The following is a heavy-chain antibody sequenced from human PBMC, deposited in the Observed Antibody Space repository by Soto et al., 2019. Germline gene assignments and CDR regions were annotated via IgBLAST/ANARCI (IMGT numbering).Heavy chain of an antibody. CDR1: GYTFTNYG. J-gene: IGHJ6*03. CDR2: ISTYNGNT. CDR3: ARTTVTASYYYMDV. Sequence: ASVKVSCKASGYTFTNYGFTWVRQAPGQGLEWLGWISTYNGNTKYAQKVQGRLTMTTDTSTSTANMELTSLRSDDTALYYCARTTVTASYYYMDVWGRGSTVTVSS. D-gene: IGHD4-17*01. V-gene: IGHV1-18*01.